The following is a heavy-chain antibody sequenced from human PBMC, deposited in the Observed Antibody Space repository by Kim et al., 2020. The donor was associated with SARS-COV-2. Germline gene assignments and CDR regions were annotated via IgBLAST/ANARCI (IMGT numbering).Heavy chain of an antibody. D-gene: IGHD6-19*01. CDR1: GFALSHYS. Sequence: GGSLRLSCAASGFALSHYSMNWVRQAPGKGLEWVSYIHRTSSPIYYADSVKGRFTISRDNARNSVFLQMNSLRDEDTAVYYCARDTPESAVAASFDYWGQGTLVTVSS. CDR2: IHRTSSPI. V-gene: IGHV3-48*02. CDR3: ARDTPESAVAASFDY. J-gene: IGHJ4*02.